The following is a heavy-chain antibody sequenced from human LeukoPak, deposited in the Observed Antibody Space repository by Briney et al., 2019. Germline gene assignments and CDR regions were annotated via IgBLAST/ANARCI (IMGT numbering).Heavy chain of an antibody. CDR1: GGSISSGGYY. CDR2: IYYSGST. J-gene: IGHJ4*02. CDR3: ARSSPGIPFDY. V-gene: IGHV4-31*03. Sequence: SRTLSLTCTVSGGSISSGGYYWSWIRQHPGKGLEWIGYIYYSGSTYYNPSLKSRVTISVDTSKNQFSLKLSSVTAADTAVYYCARSSPGIPFDYWGQGTLVTVSS. D-gene: IGHD6-13*01.